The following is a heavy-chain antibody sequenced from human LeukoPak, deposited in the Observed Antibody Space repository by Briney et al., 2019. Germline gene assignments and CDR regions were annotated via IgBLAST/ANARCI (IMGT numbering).Heavy chain of an antibody. J-gene: IGHJ5*01. CDR1: GGTFSSYA. CDR2: IIPIFGTA. Sequence: SVKVSCKASGGTFSSYAISWVRQAPGQGLEWMGGIIPIFGTANYAQNFQGRVTMTTDTSTSTAYMELRSLRSDDTAIYYCARDQSVVAYSSTWFDYWGQGTLVTVSS. CDR3: ARDQSVVAYSSTWFDY. V-gene: IGHV1-69*05. D-gene: IGHD6-13*01.